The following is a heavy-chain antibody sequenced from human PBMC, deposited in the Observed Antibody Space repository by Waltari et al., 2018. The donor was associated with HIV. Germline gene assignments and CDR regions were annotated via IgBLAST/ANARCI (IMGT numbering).Heavy chain of an antibody. CDR1: GFSFGRFS. J-gene: IGHJ6*02. D-gene: IGHD6-19*01. CDR2: ISTASTYI. CDR3: ARSSVPVGPLYGMDV. Sequence: EMQLVESGGGLVKPGGPLRLSCAALGFSFGRFSMNWVRRAPGKGLEWVSSISTASTYIYYGDSVKGRFTISRDNAKNSLYLQMNSLRAEDTAVYFCARSSVPVGPLYGMDVWGQGTTVTVAS. V-gene: IGHV3-21*02.